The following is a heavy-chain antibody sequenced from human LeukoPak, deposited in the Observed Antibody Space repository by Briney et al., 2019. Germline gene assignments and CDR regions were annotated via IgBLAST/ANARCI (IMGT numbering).Heavy chain of an antibody. CDR2: IWYDGSNK. Sequence: GGSLGLSCAASGFTFSSYGMHWVRQAPGKGLEWVAVIWYDGSNKYYADSVKGRFTISRDNSKNTLYLQMNSLRAEDTAVYYCARDWMPAMVSPSYYYYGMDVWGQGTTVTVSS. V-gene: IGHV3-33*01. D-gene: IGHD5-18*01. CDR3: ARDWMPAMVSPSYYYYGMDV. J-gene: IGHJ6*02. CDR1: GFTFSSYG.